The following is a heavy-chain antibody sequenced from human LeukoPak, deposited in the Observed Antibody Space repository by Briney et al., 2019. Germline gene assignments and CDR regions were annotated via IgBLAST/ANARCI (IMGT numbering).Heavy chain of an antibody. Sequence: GGSLRLSCAASGFTFSDYYMTWIRRAPGKDLEWVSYISTTSGFTNYADSVRGRFTISRDNVKNSLYLQMNTLRPEDTAVYYCAKGSPPGDWGQGTLVTVSS. J-gene: IGHJ4*02. V-gene: IGHV3-11*05. CDR2: ISTTSGFT. CDR3: AKGSPPGD. CDR1: GFTFSDYY. D-gene: IGHD3-16*01.